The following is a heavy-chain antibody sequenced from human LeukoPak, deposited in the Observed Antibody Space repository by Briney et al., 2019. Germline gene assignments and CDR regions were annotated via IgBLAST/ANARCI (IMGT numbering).Heavy chain of an antibody. CDR3: ARAPAIFGVVIIPSYYYYYGMDV. V-gene: IGHV1-8*01. J-gene: IGHJ6*02. Sequence: ASVKVSCKASGYTFTSYDINWVRQATGQGLEWLGWMSASSGNTGYAQKLQGRVTMTTNTSTSTAYMELRSLRSDDTAVYYCARAPAIFGVVIIPSYYYYYGMDVWGQGTTVTVSS. CDR1: GYTFTSYD. D-gene: IGHD3-3*01. CDR2: MSASSGNT.